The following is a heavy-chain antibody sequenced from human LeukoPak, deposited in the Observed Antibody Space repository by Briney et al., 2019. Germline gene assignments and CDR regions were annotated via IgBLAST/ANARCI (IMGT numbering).Heavy chain of an antibody. Sequence: SETLSLTCTVSGGSISSYYWSWIRQPPGKGLEWIGYIYYSGSTNYNPSLKSRVTISVDTSKNQFSLKLSSVTAADTAVYYCARGGDGYKSNFDYWGQGTLVTVSS. CDR1: GGSISSYY. D-gene: IGHD5-24*01. V-gene: IGHV4-59*01. CDR2: IYYSGST. CDR3: ARGGDGYKSNFDY. J-gene: IGHJ4*02.